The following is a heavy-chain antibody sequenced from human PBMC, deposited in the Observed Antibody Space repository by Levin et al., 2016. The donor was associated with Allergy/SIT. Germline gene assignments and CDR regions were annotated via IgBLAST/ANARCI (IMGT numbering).Heavy chain of an antibody. D-gene: IGHD3-10*01. CDR1: GGSISSGSYY. J-gene: IGHJ3*02. Sequence: SETLSLTCTVSGGSISSGSYYWSWIRQPAGKGLEWIGRIYTSGSTNYNPSLKSRVTISVDTSKNQFSLKLSSVTAADTAVYYCARLSGILRGNAFDIWGQGTMVTVSS. CDR3: ARLSGILRGNAFDI. V-gene: IGHV4-61*02. CDR2: IYTSGST.